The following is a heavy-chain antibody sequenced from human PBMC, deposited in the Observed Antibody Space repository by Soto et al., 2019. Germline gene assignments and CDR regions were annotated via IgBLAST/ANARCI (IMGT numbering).Heavy chain of an antibody. CDR2: ISRSGTT. CDR3: ATSLWFGTQVQL. D-gene: IGHD3-10*01. CDR1: GGYFNDNY. J-gene: IGHJ4*02. V-gene: IGHV4-34*01. Sequence: QVHLQQWGAGLLKPSETLSLSCAVYGGYFNDNYYTWFRQPPGKVLEWIGEISRSGTTKYIPSLKRHASISIDTSKTQVSLKVTSVPAADTAVYYCATSLWFGTQVQLWGQGALVTGSS.